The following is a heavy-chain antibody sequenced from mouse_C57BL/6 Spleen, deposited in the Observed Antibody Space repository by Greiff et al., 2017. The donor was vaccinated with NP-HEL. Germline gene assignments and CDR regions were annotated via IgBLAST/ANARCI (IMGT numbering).Heavy chain of an antibody. J-gene: IGHJ2*01. CDR3: AREDYDCGMLYYFDY. Sequence: VQLQQSGTVLARPGASVKMSCKTSGYTFTSYWMHWVKQRPGQGLEWIGAIYPGNSDTSYNQKFKGKAKLTADTSASTAYMQLSSLTTEDSAVYCCAREDYDCGMLYYFDYWGQGTTLPVSS. CDR2: IYPGNSDT. CDR1: GYTFTSYW. D-gene: IGHD2-4*01. V-gene: IGHV1-5*01.